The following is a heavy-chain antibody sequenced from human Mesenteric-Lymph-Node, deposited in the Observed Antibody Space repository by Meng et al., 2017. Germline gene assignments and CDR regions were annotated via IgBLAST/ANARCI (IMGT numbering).Heavy chain of an antibody. CDR2: IYNSGST. V-gene: IGHV4-30-4*01. CDR1: GGSISSSNYY. CDR3: ARGQKGYFDL. D-gene: IGHD5-18*01. J-gene: IGHJ5*02. Sequence: QVQLQESGPGLVKPSQTLSLTCTVSGGSISSSNYYWSWIRQPPGKGLEWSGHIYNSGSTYYNPSLKSRITISVDTSKNQFSLKLSSVTAADTAVYYCARGQKGYFDLWGQGTLVTVSS.